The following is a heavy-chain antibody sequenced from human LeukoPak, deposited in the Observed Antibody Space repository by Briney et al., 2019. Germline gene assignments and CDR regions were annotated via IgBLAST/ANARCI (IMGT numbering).Heavy chain of an antibody. CDR1: GYTFTAYY. J-gene: IGHJ4*02. D-gene: IGHD1-1*01. CDR3: ARDDNFQFDY. V-gene: IGHV1-2*02. CDR2: TNPNSGGT. Sequence: ASVKVSCKASGYTFTAYYMHWVRPAPGQGLEWMGWTNPNSGGTNYAPKFQGRVTMTRDTSISTAYMDLSRLTFDDTAVYYCARDDNFQFDYWGQGTLVTVSS.